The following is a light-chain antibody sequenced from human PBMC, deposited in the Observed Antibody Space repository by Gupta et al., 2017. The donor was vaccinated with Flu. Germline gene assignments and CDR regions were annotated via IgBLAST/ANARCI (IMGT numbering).Light chain of an antibody. CDR2: AAS. Sequence: DIQLTQSPSFLSASVGARVTITCRASQGISSYLAWYQQKPGKAPKLLIYAASTLQSGVPSRFSGSGSGTEFTLTISSLQPEDFATYYCQQLNSYPRDFTFGPGTKVDIK. J-gene: IGKJ3*01. V-gene: IGKV1-9*01. CDR3: QQLNSYPRDFT. CDR1: QGISSY.